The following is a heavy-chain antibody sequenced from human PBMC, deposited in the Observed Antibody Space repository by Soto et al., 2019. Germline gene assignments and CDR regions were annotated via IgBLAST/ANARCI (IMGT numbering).Heavy chain of an antibody. Sequence: SETLSLTCAVYGGSFSGYYWSWIRQPPGKGLEWIGEINHSGSTNYNPSLKSRVTISVDTSKNQFSLKLSSVTAADTAVYYCARAQGFRVVTTGRYFDYWGQGTLVTVS. V-gene: IGHV4-34*01. CDR1: GGSFSGYY. CDR3: ARAQGFRVVTTGRYFDY. CDR2: INHSGST. D-gene: IGHD2-15*01. J-gene: IGHJ4*02.